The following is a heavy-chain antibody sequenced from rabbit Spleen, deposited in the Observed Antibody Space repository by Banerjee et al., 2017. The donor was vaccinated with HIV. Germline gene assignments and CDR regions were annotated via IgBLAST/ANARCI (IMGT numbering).Heavy chain of an antibody. D-gene: IGHD2-1*01. CDR1: GFRFSFNNDYV. V-gene: IGHV1S45*01. Sequence: QEQLVESGGGLVRPGASLTLTCKASGFRFSFNNDYVMCWVRQAPGKGLEWIACIDAGSSGFTYHASWAKGRFTISKTSSTTVTLQATSLTAADTATYFCAKDAYDSDGDYMEYYELWGPGTLVTVS. CDR2: IDAGSSGFT. J-gene: IGHJ4*01. CDR3: AKDAYDSDGDYMEYYEL.